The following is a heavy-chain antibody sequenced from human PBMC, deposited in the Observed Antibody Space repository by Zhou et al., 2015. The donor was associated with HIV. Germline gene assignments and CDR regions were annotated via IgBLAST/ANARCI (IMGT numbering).Heavy chain of an antibody. CDR2: ITGSGGNT. CDR3: VKTNSGWYTAPEY. Sequence: EVQLLESGGGLVQSGGSLRLSCATSGFTFSTYAMTWVRQAPGKGLEWVSGITGSGGNTYYVDSVKARFTISRDNAKKTLYLHMNSLRAEDTAVYYCVKTNSGWYTAPEYWGQGA. CDR1: GFTFSTYA. V-gene: IGHV3-23*01. D-gene: IGHD6-19*01. J-gene: IGHJ4*02.